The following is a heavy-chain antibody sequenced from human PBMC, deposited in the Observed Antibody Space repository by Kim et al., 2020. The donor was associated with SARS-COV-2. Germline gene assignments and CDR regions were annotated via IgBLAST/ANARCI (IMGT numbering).Heavy chain of an antibody. J-gene: IGHJ4*02. D-gene: IGHD3-10*01. V-gene: IGHV3-30*03. Sequence: DSWKGRFPNSRDNSRTPLYLQINSLRAEDTAVYYCASMVQGVMGVGYFDYWGQGTLVTVSS. CDR3: ASMVQGVMGVGYFDY.